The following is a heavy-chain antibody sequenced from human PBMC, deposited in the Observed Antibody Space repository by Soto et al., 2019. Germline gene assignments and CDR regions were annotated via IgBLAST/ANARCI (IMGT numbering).Heavy chain of an antibody. J-gene: IGHJ4*02. Sequence: QVQLQESGPGLVKPSQTLSLTCTVSGGSISSGGYYWSWIRQHPGKGLEWIGYIYYSGSTYYNPYLKSRVTISVDTSKNQFSLKLSSVTAADTAVYYCARETIGTGTIDYWGQGTLVTVSS. D-gene: IGHD1-7*01. V-gene: IGHV4-31*03. CDR1: GGSISSGGYY. CDR2: IYYSGST. CDR3: ARETIGTGTIDY.